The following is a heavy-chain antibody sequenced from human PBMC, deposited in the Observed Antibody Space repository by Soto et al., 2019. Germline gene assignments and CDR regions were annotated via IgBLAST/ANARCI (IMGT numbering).Heavy chain of an antibody. J-gene: IGHJ6*02. D-gene: IGHD3-10*01. CDR1: GFTFSSYA. CDR2: ISYDGSNK. CDR3: AHLGGPIGSGSYYNGPLYYYGMDV. V-gene: IGHV3-30-3*01. Sequence: GGSLRLSCAASGFTFSSYAMHWVRQAPGKGLEWVAVISYDGSNKYYADSVKGRFTISRDNSKNTLYLQMNSLRAEDTAVYYCAHLGGPIGSGSYYNGPLYYYGMDVWGQGTTVTVSS.